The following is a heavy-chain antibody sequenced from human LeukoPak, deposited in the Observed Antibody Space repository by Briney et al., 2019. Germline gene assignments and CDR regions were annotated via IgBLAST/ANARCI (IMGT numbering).Heavy chain of an antibody. CDR1: GGSISSSSYY. CDR3: ASVTMIVVWGVDY. V-gene: IGHV4-39*01. D-gene: IGHD3-22*01. CDR2: IYYSGST. J-gene: IGHJ4*02. Sequence: SETLSLTCTVSGGSISSSSYYWGWIRQPPGKGLEWIGSIYYSGSTYYNPSLKSRVTISVDTSKNQFSLKLSSVTAADTAVYYCASVTMIVVWGVDYWGQGTLVTVSS.